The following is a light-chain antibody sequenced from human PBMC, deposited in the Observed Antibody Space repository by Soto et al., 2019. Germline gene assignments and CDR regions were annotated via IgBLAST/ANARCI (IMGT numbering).Light chain of an antibody. CDR3: QQSYTTPVYT. J-gene: IGKJ2*01. V-gene: IGKV1-39*01. CDR2: AAS. CDR1: QTIIFY. Sequence: DIQMTQSPSSLSASVGDRVTITCRASQTIIFYLNWYQQKPGQAPKLLIYAASNLQSGVPSRFSGSGSGTEFTLTISSLQPEDFATYLCQQSYTTPVYTFGQGTKLEIK.